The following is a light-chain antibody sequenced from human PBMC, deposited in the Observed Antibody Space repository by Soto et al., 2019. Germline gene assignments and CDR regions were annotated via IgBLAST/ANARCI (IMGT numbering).Light chain of an antibody. J-gene: IGLJ1*01. CDR1: NSDVGDYNY. V-gene: IGLV2-14*01. Sequence: QSVLTQPASVSGSPGQSSTIACTGTNSDVGDYNYVSWYQQHPGKAPKLIIYEVSNRPSGISDRFSASKSGNPASLTISGLQAEDEADYYCSSYTNSNTRVFGTGTKVTVL. CDR3: SSYTNSNTRV. CDR2: EVS.